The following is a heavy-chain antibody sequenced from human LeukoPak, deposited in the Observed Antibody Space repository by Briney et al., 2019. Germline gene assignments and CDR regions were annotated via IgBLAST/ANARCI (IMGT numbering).Heavy chain of an antibody. V-gene: IGHV3-7*01. CDR3: ARESYHSSSWYYYYYYYGMDV. CDR2: IKQDGSEK. Sequence: GGSLRLSCAASGFTFSSYWTSWVRQAPGKGLEWVANIKQDGSEKYYVDSVKGRFTISRDNAKNSLYLQMNSPRAEDTAVYYCARESYHSSSWYYYYYYYGMDVWGQGTTVTVSS. D-gene: IGHD6-13*01. J-gene: IGHJ6*02. CDR1: GFTFSSYW.